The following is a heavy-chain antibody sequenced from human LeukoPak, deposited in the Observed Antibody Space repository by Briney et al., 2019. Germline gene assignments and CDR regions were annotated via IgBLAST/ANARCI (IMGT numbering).Heavy chain of an antibody. Sequence: PGGSLRLSCAASGFTFSSYAMSWVRQAPGKGLEWVSAISGSGGSTYYADSVKGRFTISRDNSKNTLYLQMNSLRAEDTGVYYCAKGESSGWYAGDWFDPWGQGTLVTVSS. CDR2: ISGSGGST. CDR1: GFTFSSYA. J-gene: IGHJ5*02. D-gene: IGHD6-19*01. V-gene: IGHV3-23*01. CDR3: AKGESSGWYAGDWFDP.